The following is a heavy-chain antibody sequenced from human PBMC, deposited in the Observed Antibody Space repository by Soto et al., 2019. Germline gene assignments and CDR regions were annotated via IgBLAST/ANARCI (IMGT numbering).Heavy chain of an antibody. V-gene: IGHV4-34*01. D-gene: IGHD2-2*01. J-gene: IGHJ5*02. CDR3: ATRPIVVVPAAGSIWFDP. CDR1: GGSFSGYY. CDR2: INHSGST. Sequence: SETLSLTCAVYGGSFSGYYWSWIRQPPGKGLEWIGEINHSGSTNYNPSLKSRVTISVDTSKNHFSLKLSSVTAADTAVYYCATRPIVVVPAAGSIWFDPWGQGTLVTVSS.